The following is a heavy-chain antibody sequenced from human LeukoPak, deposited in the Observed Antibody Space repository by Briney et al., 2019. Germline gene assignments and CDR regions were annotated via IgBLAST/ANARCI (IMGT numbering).Heavy chain of an antibody. Sequence: GESLKISCKAFGYSFITYWIGWVRQMPGKGLEWMGTIYPGDSDTRYSPSFQGQVTISADKTITTAYLKWSSLNASDTAMYYCARSRGCEGAVLVTIIDAFDMWGRGTLVTVSS. J-gene: IGHJ3*02. CDR3: ARSRGCEGAVLVTIIDAFDM. CDR2: IYPGDSDT. V-gene: IGHV5-51*01. CDR1: GYSFITYW. D-gene: IGHD2-8*02.